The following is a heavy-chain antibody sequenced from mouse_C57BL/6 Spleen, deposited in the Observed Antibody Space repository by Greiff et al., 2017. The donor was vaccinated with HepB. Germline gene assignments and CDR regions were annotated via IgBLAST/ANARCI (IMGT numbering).Heavy chain of an antibody. D-gene: IGHD1-1*01. Sequence: QVQLQQPGAELVMPGASVKLSCKASGYTFTSYWMHWVKQRPGQGLEWIGEIDPSDSYTNYNQKFKGKSTLTVDKSSSTAYMQLSSLTSEDSAVYYCARYHGNAMDYWGQGTSVTVAS. CDR1: GYTFTSYW. CDR2: IDPSDSYT. CDR3: ARYHGNAMDY. J-gene: IGHJ4*01. V-gene: IGHV1-69*01.